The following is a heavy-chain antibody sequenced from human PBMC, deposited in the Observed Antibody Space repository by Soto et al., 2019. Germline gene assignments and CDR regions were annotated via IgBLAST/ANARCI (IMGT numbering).Heavy chain of an antibody. CDR3: PIAWTGSGSYDY. CDR1: GFTYSRYD. V-gene: IGHV3-13*01. D-gene: IGHD3-10*01. J-gene: IGHJ4*02. Sequence: EVQLVESGGGLVQPGGSLRLSCAASGFTYSRYDMHWVRQATGKGLEWVSAIGTAGDTYYPGSVKGRFTISRENAKNSLYLQMNSLRAGDTAVYYCPIAWTGSGSYDYWGQGTLVTVSS. CDR2: IGTAGDT.